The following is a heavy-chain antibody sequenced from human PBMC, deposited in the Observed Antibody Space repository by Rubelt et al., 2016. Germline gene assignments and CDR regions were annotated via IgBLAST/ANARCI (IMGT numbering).Heavy chain of an antibody. Sequence: QVQLQQWGAGLLKPSETLSLTCAVYGGSFSGYYWSWISQPPGKGLEWIGEINHSGSTNYNPSLKSRVTISVDTSKNQFSLKLSSVTAADTAVYYCARGRRGSSSWLGRDYYGMDVWGQGTTVTVSS. D-gene: IGHD6-13*01. J-gene: IGHJ6*02. CDR2: INHSGST. CDR3: ARGRRGSSSWLGRDYYGMDV. CDR1: GGSFSGYY. V-gene: IGHV4-34*01.